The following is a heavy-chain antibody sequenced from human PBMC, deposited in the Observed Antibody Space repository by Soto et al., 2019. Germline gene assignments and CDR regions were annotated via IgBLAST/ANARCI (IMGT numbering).Heavy chain of an antibody. D-gene: IGHD4-17*01. Sequence: EVQLVESGGGLVQPGGSLRLSCAASGFTFSSYWMHWVRQAPGKGLVWVSRINSDGSSTSYADAVKGRFTISRDNANNPLYRQMNRLRADDTAVYYCARVPTVTALYYDYYGIDVWGQGTTVTVSS. J-gene: IGHJ6*02. CDR3: ARVPTVTALYYDYYGIDV. V-gene: IGHV3-74*01. CDR1: GFTFSSYW. CDR2: INSDGSST.